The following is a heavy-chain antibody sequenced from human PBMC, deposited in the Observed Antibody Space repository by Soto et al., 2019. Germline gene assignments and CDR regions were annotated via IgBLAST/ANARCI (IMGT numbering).Heavy chain of an antibody. J-gene: IGHJ4*02. Sequence: SETLSLTCTVSGGAINDHYWSYIRQPPGKGLEWIGYIYYNGNTNYTPSLESRVTISVDRSKNQSSLRLTSLTAADTAVYCCARVRTGYFDYWGRGALVTVSS. CDR2: IYYNGNT. D-gene: IGHD3-9*01. V-gene: IGHV4-59*11. CDR3: ARVRTGYFDY. CDR1: GGAINDHY.